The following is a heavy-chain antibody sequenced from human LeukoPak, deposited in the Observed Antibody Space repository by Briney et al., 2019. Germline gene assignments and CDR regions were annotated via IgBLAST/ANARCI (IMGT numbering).Heavy chain of an antibody. CDR1: GGTFSSYA. CDR2: IIPILGIA. Sequence: ASVKVSCKASGGTFSSYAISWVRQAPGQGLEWMGRIIPILGIANYAQKFQGRVTITADKSTSTAYMELSSLRSEDTAVYYCASDVPYYYDSSGYYRFGYYWGQGTLVTVSS. V-gene: IGHV1-69*04. CDR3: ASDVPYYYDSSGYYRFGYY. J-gene: IGHJ4*02. D-gene: IGHD3-22*01.